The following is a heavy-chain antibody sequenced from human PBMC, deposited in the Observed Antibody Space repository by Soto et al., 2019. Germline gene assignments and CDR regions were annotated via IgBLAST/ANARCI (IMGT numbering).Heavy chain of an antibody. D-gene: IGHD1-1*01. Sequence: VQLVESGGGLVNPGGSLRLSCAASGFAFNVYSINWVRQAPGKGLEWVSSINTNSAYISYADSVKGRFTISRDNSRNSLYLQMHNLRAEDTAVYYCARDALSTVPPSWGQGTLVTVSA. CDR1: GFAFNVYS. V-gene: IGHV3-21*01. CDR3: ARDALSTVPPS. J-gene: IGHJ4*02. CDR2: INTNSAYI.